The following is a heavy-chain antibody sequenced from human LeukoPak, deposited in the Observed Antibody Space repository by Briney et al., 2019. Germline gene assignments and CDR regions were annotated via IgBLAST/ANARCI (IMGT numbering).Heavy chain of an antibody. J-gene: IGHJ4*02. D-gene: IGHD6-19*01. CDR2: IYYSGST. Sequence: PSETLSLTCTVSGGSISSYYWSWIRQPPGKGLEWTGYIYYSGSTNYNPSLKSRVTISVDTSKNQFSLKLSSVTAADTAVYYCARGGSSGWYDVDYWGQGTLVTVSS. CDR1: GGSISSYY. V-gene: IGHV4-59*01. CDR3: ARGGSSGWYDVDY.